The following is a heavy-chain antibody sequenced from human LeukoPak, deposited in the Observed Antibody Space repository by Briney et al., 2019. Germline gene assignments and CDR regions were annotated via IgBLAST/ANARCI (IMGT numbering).Heavy chain of an antibody. D-gene: IGHD1-14*01. J-gene: IGHJ4*02. CDR3: ARGVEPLAANTLAY. Sequence: PGGSLRLSCAGSGFTFSTYALTWVRQAPGKGLEWVSHIRVNAVTTYYADSVQGRFTISRDNSKNTLYLEMNSLSPDDTAVYYCARGVEPLAANTLAYWGQGTLVTVSS. CDR2: IRVNAVTT. V-gene: IGHV3-23*01. CDR1: GFTFSTYA.